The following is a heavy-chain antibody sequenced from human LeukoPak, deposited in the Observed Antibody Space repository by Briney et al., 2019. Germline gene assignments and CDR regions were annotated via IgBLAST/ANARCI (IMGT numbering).Heavy chain of an antibody. D-gene: IGHD3-22*01. CDR3: ASDSSGGSFDY. CDR1: GGTFSSYA. CDR2: IIPIFGTA. J-gene: IGHJ4*02. V-gene: IGHV1-69*06. Sequence: RASVKVSCKASGGTFSSYAISWVRQAPGQGLEWMGGIIPIFGTANYAQKFQGRVTITADKSTSTAYMELSSLRSEDTAVYYCASDSSGGSFDYWGQGTLVTVSS.